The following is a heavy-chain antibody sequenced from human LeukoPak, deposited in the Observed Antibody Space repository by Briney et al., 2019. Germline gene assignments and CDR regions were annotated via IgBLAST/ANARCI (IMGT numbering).Heavy chain of an antibody. CDR2: ISGGGGST. CDR1: GFTFSSYA. D-gene: IGHD1-1*01. V-gene: IGHV3-23*01. J-gene: IGHJ4*02. Sequence: PGGSLRLSCAASGFTFSSYAMSWVRQAPGEGLEWGSAISGGGGSTNYADSVKGRFTISRDNSKNTLYLQMNSLRAEDTAVYFCASHATTGTTFFDYWGQGTLVPVSS. CDR3: ASHATTGTTFFDY.